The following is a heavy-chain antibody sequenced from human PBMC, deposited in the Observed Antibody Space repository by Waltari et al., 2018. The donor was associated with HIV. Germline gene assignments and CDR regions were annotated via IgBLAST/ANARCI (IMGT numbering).Heavy chain of an antibody. D-gene: IGHD1-26*01. CDR2: ISYDGSNK. Sequence: QVQLVESGGGVVQPGRSLRLSCAASGLRFSNYVIHWVRQAPGKGLEWVAAISYDGSNKYYAGSGKGRFTISRDNSRDTVFLQMNSLRAEDTAVYHCASGSGSYVDGFDIWGQGTMVTVSS. CDR1: GLRFSNYV. J-gene: IGHJ3*02. V-gene: IGHV3-30*01. CDR3: ASGSGSYVDGFDI.